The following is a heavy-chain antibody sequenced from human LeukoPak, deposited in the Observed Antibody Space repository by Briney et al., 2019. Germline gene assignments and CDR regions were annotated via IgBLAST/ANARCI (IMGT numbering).Heavy chain of an antibody. CDR2: ITGSGGST. D-gene: IGHD3-10*01. V-gene: IGHV3-23*01. CDR1: GFTFSSYA. Sequence: PGASLRLSCAASGFTFSSYAMSWVRQPPGKGLEWVSGITGSGGSTYYAHSVKGRFTISRDNSKNTLSLQMNSLRAEDTAVYYCAKGGGGDYWGQGTLVTVSS. J-gene: IGHJ4*02. CDR3: AKGGGGDY.